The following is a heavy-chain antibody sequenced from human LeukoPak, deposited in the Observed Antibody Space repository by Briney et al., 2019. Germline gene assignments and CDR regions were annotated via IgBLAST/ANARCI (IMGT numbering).Heavy chain of an antibody. CDR2: IYHSGST. V-gene: IGHV4-30-2*01. CDR3: ASQYSSDDAFDI. J-gene: IGHJ3*02. Sequence: SQTLSLTCAVSGGSISSGGYSWSWIRQPPGKGLEWLGYIYHSGSTYYNPSLKSRVTISVDSSKNQFSLKPSSVTAADTAVYYCASQYSSDDAFDIWGQGTMVTVSS. CDR1: GGSISSGGYS. D-gene: IGHD6-25*01.